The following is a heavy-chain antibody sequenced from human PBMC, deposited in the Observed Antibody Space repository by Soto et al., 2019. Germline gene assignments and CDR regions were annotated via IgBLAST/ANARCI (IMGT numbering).Heavy chain of an antibody. CDR2: ISAYTGNT. D-gene: IGHD3-3*01. CDR1: GYTFTSYG. CDR3: ARDHVTIFGVVIYPRFDY. V-gene: IGHV1-18*01. J-gene: IGHJ4*02. Sequence: QVQLVQSGAEVKKPGASVKVSCKASGYTFTSYGISWVRQAPGQGLEWMGWISAYTGNTNYAQKLQGRVTMTTDTYTSTSDLELRSLRSDDTAVYDCARDHVTIFGVVIYPRFDYGGQGTLVTVSS.